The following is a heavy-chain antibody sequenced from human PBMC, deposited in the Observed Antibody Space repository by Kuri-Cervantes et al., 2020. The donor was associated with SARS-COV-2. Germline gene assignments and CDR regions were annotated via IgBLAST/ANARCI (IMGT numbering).Heavy chain of an antibody. CDR2: IRSKAYGGTT. CDR1: GFAFGDYA. D-gene: IGHD3-9*01. V-gene: IGHV3-49*04. Sequence: GGSLRLSCAASGFAFGDYAMSWVRQAPGKGLERVGFIRSKAYGGTTEYAASVKGRFTISRDDSKSIPYLQLNSLKTSDTAVYYCTRGNWLSDYWGQGTLVTVSS. CDR3: TRGNWLSDY. J-gene: IGHJ4*02.